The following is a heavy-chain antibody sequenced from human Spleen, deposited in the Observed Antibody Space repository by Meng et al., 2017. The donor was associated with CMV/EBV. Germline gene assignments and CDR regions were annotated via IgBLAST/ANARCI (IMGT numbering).Heavy chain of an antibody. CDR3: ARASIVGADLDY. Sequence: ASVKVSCKASGYTFTSYDINWVRQATGQGLEWMGWMNPNSGNTGYAQKFQGRVTMTRNTSISTAYMELSRLRSDDTAVYYCARASIVGADLDYWGQGTLVTVSS. D-gene: IGHD1-26*01. CDR2: MNPNSGNT. J-gene: IGHJ4*02. CDR1: GYTFTSYD. V-gene: IGHV1-8*01.